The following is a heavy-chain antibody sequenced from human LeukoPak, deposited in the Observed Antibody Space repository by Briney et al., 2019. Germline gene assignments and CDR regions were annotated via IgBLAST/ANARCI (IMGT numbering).Heavy chain of an antibody. D-gene: IGHD3-22*01. Sequence: GGSLRLSCAASGFTLSSYVMYWVRQAPGKGLEWVSVIYSGGSTYYADSVKGRFTISRDNSKNTLYLQMNSLRAEDTAVYYCARGLYYFDTSGSLYYWGQGTLVTVSS. CDR1: GFTLSSYV. V-gene: IGHV3-53*01. CDR3: ARGLYYFDTSGSLYY. J-gene: IGHJ4*02. CDR2: IYSGGST.